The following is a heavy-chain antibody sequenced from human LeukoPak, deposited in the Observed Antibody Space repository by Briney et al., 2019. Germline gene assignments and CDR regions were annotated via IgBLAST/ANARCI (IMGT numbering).Heavy chain of an antibody. V-gene: IGHV3-23*01. J-gene: IGHJ4*02. D-gene: IGHD3-22*01. Sequence: GGSLRLSCAASGFTFSSYAMSWVRQAPGKGLEWVSVLSGSGGSTDYADSVKGRFTISRDNSKNTLYLQMNSLRAEDTAVYYCAKQDYYDPYYFDYWGQGTLVTVSS. CDR2: LSGSGGST. CDR3: AKQDYYDPYYFDY. CDR1: GFTFSSYA.